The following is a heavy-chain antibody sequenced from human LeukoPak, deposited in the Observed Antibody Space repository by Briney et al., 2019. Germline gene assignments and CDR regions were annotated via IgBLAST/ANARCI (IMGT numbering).Heavy chain of an antibody. CDR3: AKSATVAIKAPFDC. D-gene: IGHD6-19*01. J-gene: IGHJ4*02. CDR1: GFTFSSYA. Sequence: PGGSLRLSCAASGFTFSSYAMTWVRQAPGKGLEWVSGVSGSGGSTYYADSVKGRFTISRDNSKNTLSLQMSSLRAEDTAVYYCAKSATVAIKAPFDCWGQGALFTVSS. V-gene: IGHV3-23*01. CDR2: VSGSGGST.